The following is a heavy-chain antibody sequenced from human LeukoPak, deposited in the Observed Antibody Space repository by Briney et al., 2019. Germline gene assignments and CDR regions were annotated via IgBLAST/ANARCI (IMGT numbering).Heavy chain of an antibody. CDR1: GGSISSGGYY. V-gene: IGHV4-30-2*01. CDR2: IYHSGST. Sequence: PSQTLSLTCTVSGGSISSGGYYWSWIRQPPGKGLEWIGYIYHSGSTYYNPSLKGRVTISVDRSKNQFSLKLSSVTAADTAVYYCARHLTAMAYWWFDPWGQGTLVTVSS. D-gene: IGHD5-18*01. J-gene: IGHJ5*02. CDR3: ARHLTAMAYWWFDP.